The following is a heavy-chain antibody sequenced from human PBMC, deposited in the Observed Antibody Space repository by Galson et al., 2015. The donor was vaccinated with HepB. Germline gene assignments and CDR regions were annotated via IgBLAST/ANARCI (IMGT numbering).Heavy chain of an antibody. J-gene: IGHJ3*02. CDR2: IKQDGSEK. Sequence: SLRLSCAASGFTFSSYWMSWVRQAPGKGLEWVANIKQDGSEKYYVDSVKGRFTISRDNAKNSLYLQMNSLRAEDTAVYYCARERGQCCSGGSCYSAFIVSAFDIWGQGTMVTVSS. V-gene: IGHV3-7*01. CDR1: GFTFSSYW. CDR3: ARERGQCCSGGSCYSAFIVSAFDI. D-gene: IGHD2-15*01.